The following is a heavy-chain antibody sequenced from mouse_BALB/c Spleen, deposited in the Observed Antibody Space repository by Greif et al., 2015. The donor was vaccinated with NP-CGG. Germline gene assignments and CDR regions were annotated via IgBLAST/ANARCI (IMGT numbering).Heavy chain of an antibody. D-gene: IGHD2-10*02. Sequence: AQLQQSGAELVKPGASVKLSCTASGFNIKDTYMHWVKQRPEQGLEWIGRIDPANGNTKYDPKFQGKATITADTSSNTAYLQLSSLTSEDTAVYYCARPYGNYVSWFAYWGQGTLVSVSA. CDR2: IDPANGNT. J-gene: IGHJ3*01. V-gene: IGHV14-3*02. CDR1: GFNIKDTY. CDR3: ARPYGNYVSWFAY.